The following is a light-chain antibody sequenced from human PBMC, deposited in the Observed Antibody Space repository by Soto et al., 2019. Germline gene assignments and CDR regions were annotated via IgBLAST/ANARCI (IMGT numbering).Light chain of an antibody. CDR3: MQALQTPRT. Sequence: DIVMTQSPLSLPVTPGEPAYISCRSSQSLLHSNGYNYLDWYLQKPGQSPQLLIYLGSNRASGVPDRFSSSGSGTDFTLKISRVEAEDVGFYYCMQALQTPRTFGGGTKVEIK. J-gene: IGKJ4*01. CDR2: LGS. CDR1: QSLLHSNGYNY. V-gene: IGKV2-28*01.